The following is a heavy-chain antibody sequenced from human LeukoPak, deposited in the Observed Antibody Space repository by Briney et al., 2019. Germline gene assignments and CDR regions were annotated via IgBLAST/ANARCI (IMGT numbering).Heavy chain of an antibody. D-gene: IGHD3-9*01. V-gene: IGHV1-69*05. CDR3: ARTPPVLRYFDWFERNWFDP. CDR2: IIPIFGTA. CDR1: GGTFSSYA. J-gene: IGHJ5*02. Sequence: SVKVSCKASGGTFSSYAISWVRQAPGQGLEWMGGIIPIFGTANYAQKFQGRVTITTDESTSTAYMELSSLRSEDTAGYYCARTPPVLRYFDWFERNWFDPWGQGTLVTVSS.